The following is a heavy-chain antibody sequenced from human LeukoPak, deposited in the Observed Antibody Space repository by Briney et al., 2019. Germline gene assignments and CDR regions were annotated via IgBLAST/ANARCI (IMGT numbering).Heavy chain of an antibody. Sequence: PGGSLRLSCAASGFTFTDYGIRWVRQAPGKGLEWVAFIRYDGTIKYYADSVKGRFTISRDNSRNTLYLQMNSLRTEDTAVYYCAKVGTASKPSDLDYWGQGTLVTVSS. CDR3: AKVGTASKPSDLDY. J-gene: IGHJ4*02. D-gene: IGHD1-1*01. CDR2: IRYDGTIK. V-gene: IGHV3-30*02. CDR1: GFTFTDYG.